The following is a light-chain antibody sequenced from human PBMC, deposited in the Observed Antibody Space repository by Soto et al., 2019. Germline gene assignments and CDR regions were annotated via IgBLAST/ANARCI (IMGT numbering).Light chain of an antibody. CDR1: QSISSW. CDR3: QQYDRYPVT. V-gene: IGKV1-5*03. CDR2: NAS. J-gene: IGKJ4*01. Sequence: DSQMTQSPSTLAASVGDRVTITCRASQSISSWLAWYQQKPGKAPKLLIYNASLLQSGVPSSFSGSGSGTEFTLSISSLQPEDFATYYCQQYDRYPVTFGGGTKVEVK.